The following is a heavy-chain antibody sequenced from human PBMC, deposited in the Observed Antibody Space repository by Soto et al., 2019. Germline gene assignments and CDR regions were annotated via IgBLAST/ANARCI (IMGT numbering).Heavy chain of an antibody. CDR2: ISRSSTGI. CDR3: ARAVTWGLDV. V-gene: IGHV3-48*01. D-gene: IGHD3-10*01. Sequence: EVQLVESGGGLVQPGGSLRLSCAASGFTFSLYSMSWVRQAPGKGLEWVSYISRSSTGIHYADSVKGRFTISRDDATNSMHLQMNSRRGGDTAVYYCARAVTWGLDVWGQGTRVSISS. J-gene: IGHJ6*02. CDR1: GFTFSLYS.